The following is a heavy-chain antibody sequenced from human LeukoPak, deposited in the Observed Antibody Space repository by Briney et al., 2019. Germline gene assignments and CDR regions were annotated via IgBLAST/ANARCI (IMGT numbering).Heavy chain of an antibody. D-gene: IGHD2-15*01. Sequence: SVKVSCKASGGTFRSYAISWVRQAPGQGLEWMGGIIPIFGTANYAQKFQGRVTITADESTSTAYMELSNLRSEDTAVYYCARALYCSAGSCYSPFDYWGQGTLVTVSS. CDR3: ARALYCSAGSCYSPFDY. CDR2: IIPIFGTA. CDR1: GGTFRSYA. V-gene: IGHV1-69*13. J-gene: IGHJ4*02.